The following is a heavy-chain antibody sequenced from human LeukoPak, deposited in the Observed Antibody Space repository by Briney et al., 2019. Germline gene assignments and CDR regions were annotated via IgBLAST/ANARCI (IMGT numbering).Heavy chain of an antibody. D-gene: IGHD6-19*01. CDR3: ARDFRPYSSGWSGFDY. J-gene: IGHJ4*02. Sequence: GRSLRLSCAASGFTFSSYAMHWVRQAPGKGLEWVAVISYDGSNKYYADSVKGRFTISRDNSKNTLCLQMNSLRAEDTAVYYCARDFRPYSSGWSGFDYWGQGTLVTVSS. V-gene: IGHV3-30-3*01. CDR2: ISYDGSNK. CDR1: GFTFSSYA.